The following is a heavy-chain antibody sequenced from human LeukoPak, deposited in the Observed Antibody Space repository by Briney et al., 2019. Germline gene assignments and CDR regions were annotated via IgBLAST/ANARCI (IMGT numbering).Heavy chain of an antibody. V-gene: IGHV1-2*02. CDR2: IKHNSGGT. Sequence: ASVRLSCTASGYTFTDYYMHWVRQAPGQGLEWMGWIKHNSGGTNYAQTFKGRVTITRDTANSTAYMEVSSLRSGDTAVYYCARGASRSFDYWGQGALVTVSS. CDR1: GYTFTDYY. J-gene: IGHJ4*02. CDR3: ARGASRSFDY.